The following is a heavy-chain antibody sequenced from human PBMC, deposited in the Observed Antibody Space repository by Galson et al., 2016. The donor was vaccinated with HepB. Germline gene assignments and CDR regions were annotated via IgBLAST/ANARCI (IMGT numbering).Heavy chain of an antibody. V-gene: IGHV4-4*01. CDR2: IYHRGDT. Sequence: LSLTCAVSGGSITTNNWWSWVRQSPGKGLEWIGQIYHRGDTNHNPSLKSRLTMSVDTSKNQFSLKLSSVTAADTALYFCTREAPKDYFDYWGQGTLVTVST. J-gene: IGHJ4*02. CDR3: TREAPKDYFDY. CDR1: GGSITTNNW.